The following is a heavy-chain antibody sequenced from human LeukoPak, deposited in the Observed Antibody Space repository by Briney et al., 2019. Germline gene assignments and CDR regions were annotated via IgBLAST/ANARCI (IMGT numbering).Heavy chain of an antibody. D-gene: IGHD3-9*01. Sequence: PGGSLRLSCAASGFTFSSYAMSWVRQAPGKGLEWVSAISGSGGSTYYADSVKGRSTISRDNSKNTLYLQMNSLRAEDTAVYYCAKYRRYVPRFDYWGQGTLVTVSS. V-gene: IGHV3-23*01. CDR2: ISGSGGST. CDR3: AKYRRYVPRFDY. J-gene: IGHJ4*02. CDR1: GFTFSSYA.